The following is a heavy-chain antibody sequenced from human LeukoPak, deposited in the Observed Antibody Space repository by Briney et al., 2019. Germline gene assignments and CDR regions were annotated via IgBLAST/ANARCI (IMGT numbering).Heavy chain of an antibody. CDR1: GGSISSGGYY. CDR3: ARGVTMVRGAPDSYFDY. D-gene: IGHD3-10*01. Sequence: PAQTLSLTCTVSGGSISSGGYYWSWIRQRPGKGLEWIGYIYYSGSTYYNPSLKSRVTISVDTSKNQFSLKLSSVTAADTAVYYCARGVTMVRGAPDSYFDYWGQGTLVTVSS. J-gene: IGHJ4*02. V-gene: IGHV4-31*03. CDR2: IYYSGST.